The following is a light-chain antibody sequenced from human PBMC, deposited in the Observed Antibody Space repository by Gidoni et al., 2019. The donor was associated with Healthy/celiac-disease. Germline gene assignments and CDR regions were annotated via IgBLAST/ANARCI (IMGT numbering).Light chain of an antibody. CDR1: QSLLHRNGYNY. CDR2: LGS. Sequence: DIVMHQSPLSLPVTPGEPASISCRSSQSLLHRNGYNYLDWYLQKPGQSPQLLIYLGSNRASGGPDRFSGSGSGTDVTLKISRVEAEDVGVYYCMQALQTPPYTFGQGTKLEIK. CDR3: MQALQTPPYT. J-gene: IGKJ2*01. V-gene: IGKV2-28*01.